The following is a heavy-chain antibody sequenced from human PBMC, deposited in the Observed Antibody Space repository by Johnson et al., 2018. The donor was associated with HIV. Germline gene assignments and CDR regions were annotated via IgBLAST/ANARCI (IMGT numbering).Heavy chain of an antibody. V-gene: IGHV3-15*01. J-gene: IGHJ3*02. Sequence: VQLVESGGGVVQPGGSLRLSCAASGFTFSNAWMSWVRQAPGKGLEWVGRIKSKIDGGTTDYAAPVKGRFTISRDDSKNTLSLEMNSLKIEDTAVYYCATARNRLWSSSGWTGFWAFDIWGQGTMVTVSS. CDR2: IKSKIDGGTT. D-gene: IGHD6-19*01. CDR3: ATARNRLWSSSGWTGFWAFDI. CDR1: GFTFSNAW.